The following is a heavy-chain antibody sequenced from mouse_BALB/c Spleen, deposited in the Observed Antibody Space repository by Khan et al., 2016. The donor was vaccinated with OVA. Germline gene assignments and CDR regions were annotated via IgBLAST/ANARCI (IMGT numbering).Heavy chain of an antibody. J-gene: IGHJ3*01. CDR2: IIYTGYT. CDR3: ARSTYRYAFVY. Sequence: EVQLQETGPSLVKPSQTQSRTCSVTGDSITSGFWNWIRKSAGNNFEYMGYIIYTGYTYYNPSLKSRFSITRHTSKNQYYLQLSSVTDEDTATYYCARSTYRYAFVYWGQGTLVTVSA. V-gene: IGHV3-8*02. D-gene: IGHD2-12*01. CDR1: GDSITSGF.